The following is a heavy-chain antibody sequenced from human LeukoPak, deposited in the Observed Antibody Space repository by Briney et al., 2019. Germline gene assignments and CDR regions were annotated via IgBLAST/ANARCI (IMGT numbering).Heavy chain of an antibody. CDR2: IYYSGST. J-gene: IGHJ5*02. CDR1: GGSISSSSYY. V-gene: IGHV4-39*01. D-gene: IGHD2-2*01. CDR3: ARCKGGSRIVVVPAARGWFDP. Sequence: PSETLSLTCTVSGGSISSSSYYWGWIRRPPGRGLEWIGSIYYSGSTYYNPSLKSRVTISVDTSKNQFSLKLSSVTAADTAVYYCARCKGGSRIVVVPAARGWFDPWGQGTLVTVSS.